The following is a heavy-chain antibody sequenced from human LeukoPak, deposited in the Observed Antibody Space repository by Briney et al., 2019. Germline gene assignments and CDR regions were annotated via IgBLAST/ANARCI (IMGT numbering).Heavy chain of an antibody. CDR3: ARGEMGDYGDYAHVDY. CDR2: ISYDGSNK. D-gene: IGHD4-17*01. CDR1: GFTFSSYA. J-gene: IGHJ4*02. Sequence: QPGRSLRLSCAASGFTFSSYAMHWVRQAPGKGLEWVAVISYDGSNKYYADSVKGRFTISRDNSKNTLYLQMNSLRAEDTAVYYCARGEMGDYGDYAHVDYWGQGTLVTVSS. V-gene: IGHV3-30-3*01.